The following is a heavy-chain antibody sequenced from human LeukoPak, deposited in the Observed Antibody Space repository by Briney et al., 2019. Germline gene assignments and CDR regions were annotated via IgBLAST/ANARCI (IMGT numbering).Heavy chain of an antibody. J-gene: IGHJ6*02. CDR2: ISYDGSNK. CDR3: AREYYDSMMDV. CDR1: GFTFSSYA. Sequence: PGGSLRLSCAASGFTFSSYAMSWVRQAPGKGLEWVAVISYDGSNKYYADSVKGRFTISRDNSKNTLYLQMNSLRAEDTAVYYCAREYYDSMMDVWGQGTTVTVSS. D-gene: IGHD3-3*01. V-gene: IGHV3-30*04.